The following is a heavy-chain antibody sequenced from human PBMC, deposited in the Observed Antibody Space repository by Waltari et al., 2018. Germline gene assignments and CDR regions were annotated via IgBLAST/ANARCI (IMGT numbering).Heavy chain of an antibody. Sequence: QVQLQQWGAGLLKPSETLSLTCAVYGGSCSGYYWSWIRQPPGKGLERIGEINRSGSTNYNPSLKSRVTISVDTSKNQFSLKLSSVTAADTAVYYCARGRWNPQQYYGMDVWGQGTTVTVSS. D-gene: IGHD1-1*01. CDR3: ARGRWNPQQYYGMDV. CDR2: INRSGST. CDR1: GGSCSGYY. J-gene: IGHJ6*02. V-gene: IGHV4-34*01.